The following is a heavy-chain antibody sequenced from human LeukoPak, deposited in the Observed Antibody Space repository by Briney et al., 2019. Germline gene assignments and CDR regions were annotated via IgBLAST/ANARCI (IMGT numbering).Heavy chain of an antibody. V-gene: IGHV4-59*01. Sequence: KPSETLSLTCTVSGGSISSYYWSWIRQPPGKGLEWIGYIYYSGSTNYNPSLKSRVTISVDTSKNQFSLKRSSVIGADTDMYYCARKSGRLGFDYWGQGTLVTVSS. D-gene: IGHD3-3*01. CDR2: IYYSGST. CDR3: ARKSGRLGFDY. J-gene: IGHJ4*02. CDR1: GGSISSYY.